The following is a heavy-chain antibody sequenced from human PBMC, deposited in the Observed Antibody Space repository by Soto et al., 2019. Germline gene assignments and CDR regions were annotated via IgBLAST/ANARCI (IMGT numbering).Heavy chain of an antibody. V-gene: IGHV3-21*01. D-gene: IGHD6-19*01. CDR1: GFTFSSYS. Sequence: PGGSLRLSCAASGFTFSSYSMNWVRQAPGKGLEWVSSISSSSSYIYYADSVKGRFTISRDNAKNSLYLQMNSLRAEDTAVYYCARDLVEEQWLANWFDPWGQGTLVTVSS. CDR2: ISSSSSYI. J-gene: IGHJ5*02. CDR3: ARDLVEEQWLANWFDP.